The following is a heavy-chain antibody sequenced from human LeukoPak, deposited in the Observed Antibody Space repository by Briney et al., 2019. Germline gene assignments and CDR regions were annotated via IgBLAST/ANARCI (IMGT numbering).Heavy chain of an antibody. V-gene: IGHV4-61*05. D-gene: IGHD6-6*01. J-gene: IGHJ5*02. CDR1: GGSISSSSYY. CDR2: IYYSGST. Sequence: SETLSLTCTVSGGSISSSSYYWGWIRQPPGKGLEWIGYIYYSGSTNYDPSLKSRVTISVDTSKNQFSLKLSSVTAADTAVYYCASSKYSSSSVRNWFDPWGQGTLVTVSS. CDR3: ASSKYSSSSVRNWFDP.